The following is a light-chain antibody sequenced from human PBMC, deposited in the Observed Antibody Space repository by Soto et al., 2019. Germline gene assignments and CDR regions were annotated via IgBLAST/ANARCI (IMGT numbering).Light chain of an antibody. CDR1: TRDVGGHNS. V-gene: IGLV2-14*01. CDR2: QVS. J-gene: IGLJ1*01. Sequence: QSVLTQPACVSCCPGQSITISCTGTTRDVGGHNSVSWFQQHPGKAPKRIIYQVSSRPSDISNRFSGSKSGNTASLTISGLQAEDEADYYCNSYSSDSTPDVFGTGTKVTVL. CDR3: NSYSSDSTPDV.